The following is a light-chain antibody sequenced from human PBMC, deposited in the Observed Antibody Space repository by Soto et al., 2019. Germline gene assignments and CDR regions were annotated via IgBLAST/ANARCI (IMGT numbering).Light chain of an antibody. CDR1: SSDVGGYNY. CDR2: DVS. Sequence: QSALTQPASVSGSPGQSITISCTGTSSDVGGYNYVSWYQQHPGKAPKLMIYDVSNRPSGVSNRFSGSKSGNTASLTISGLQAEDEADYYCSSYTSSSTLVVFGGATKLTLL. CDR3: SSYTSSSTLVV. V-gene: IGLV2-14*01. J-gene: IGLJ2*01.